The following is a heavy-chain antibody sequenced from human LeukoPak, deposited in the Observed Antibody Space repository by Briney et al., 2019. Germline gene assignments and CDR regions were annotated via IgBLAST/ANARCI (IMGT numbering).Heavy chain of an antibody. Sequence: SVKVSCKASGYTFTGYYMHWVRQAPGQGLEWMGGIIPIFGTANYAQKFQGRVTITADKSTSTAYMELSSLRSEDTAVYYCARGPGYSYGQYDYWGQGTLVTVSS. CDR3: ARGPGYSYGQYDY. D-gene: IGHD5-18*01. V-gene: IGHV1-69*06. J-gene: IGHJ4*02. CDR2: IIPIFGTA. CDR1: GYTFTGYY.